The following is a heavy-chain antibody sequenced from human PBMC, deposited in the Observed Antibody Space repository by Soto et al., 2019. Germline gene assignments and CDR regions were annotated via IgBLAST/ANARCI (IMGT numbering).Heavy chain of an antibody. V-gene: IGHV3-23*01. Sequence: EVQLFESGGGLVEPGESLRLSCAASGFIFKDFAMSWVRQAPGKGLEWVSTITTSDDITYSADSVRGRFTISRDNSANTLFLKMGSLGGDDTATYYCTEGDSSGYFDPSAGYSTPDHWGQGTLVTVSS. D-gene: IGHD2-15*01. J-gene: IGHJ5*02. CDR3: TEGDSSGYFDPSAGYSTPDH. CDR1: GFIFKDFA. CDR2: ITTSDDIT.